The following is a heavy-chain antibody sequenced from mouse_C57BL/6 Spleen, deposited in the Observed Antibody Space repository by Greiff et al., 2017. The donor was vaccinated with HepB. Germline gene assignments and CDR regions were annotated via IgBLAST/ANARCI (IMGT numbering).Heavy chain of an antibody. V-gene: IGHV1-54*01. CDR2: INPGSGGT. J-gene: IGHJ4*01. CDR1: GYAFTNYL. D-gene: IGHD2-3*01. Sequence: QVQLQQSGAELVRPGTSVKVSCKASGYAFTNYLIEWVKQRPGQGLEWIGVINPGSGGTNYNEKFKGKATLTADKSSSTAYMQLSSLTSEDSAVYFWARSYDGLLGDAMDYWGQGASVTVSS. CDR3: ARSYDGLLGDAMDY.